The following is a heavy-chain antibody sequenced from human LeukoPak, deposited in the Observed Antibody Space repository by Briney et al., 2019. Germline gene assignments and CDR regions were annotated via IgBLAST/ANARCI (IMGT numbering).Heavy chain of an antibody. CDR1: GFTFSSYE. CDR3: GGEVGGRGFDP. Sequence: GGSLRLSCAASGFTFSSYEMNWVRQAPGKGLEWVSYMSSSGSTKDYADSVKGRFTISRDNAKNSLYLQMDSLRAEDTGVYYCGGEVGGRGFDPWGQGTLVTVSS. V-gene: IGHV3-48*03. J-gene: IGHJ5*02. CDR2: MSSSGSTK. D-gene: IGHD2-15*01.